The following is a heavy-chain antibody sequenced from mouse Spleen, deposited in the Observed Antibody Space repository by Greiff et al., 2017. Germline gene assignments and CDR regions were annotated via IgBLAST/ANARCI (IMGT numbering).Heavy chain of an antibody. J-gene: IGHJ1*03. CDR1: GYTFTSYW. CDR2: IDPSDSYT. CDR3: ARDIYWYFDV. Sequence: VQLQQPGAELVRPGTSVKLSCKASGYTFTSYWMHWVQQRPGQGLEWIGVIDPSDSYTNYNQKFKGKATLTVDTSSSTAYMQLSSLTSEDSAVYYCARDIYWYFDVWGTGTTVTVPS. V-gene: IGHV1-59*01.